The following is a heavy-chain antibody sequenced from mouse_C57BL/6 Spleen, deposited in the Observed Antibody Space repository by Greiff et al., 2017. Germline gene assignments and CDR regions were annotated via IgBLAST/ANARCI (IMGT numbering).Heavy chain of an antibody. V-gene: IGHV1-26*01. CDR2: INPNNGGT. CDR3: ARKIPSYYYAMDY. Sequence: VQLQQSGPELVKPGASVKISCKASGYTFTDYYMNWVKQSHGKSLEWIGDINPNNGGTSYNQKFKGKATLTVDKSSSTAYMELRSLTSEDSAVXYCARKIPSYYYAMDYWGQGTSVTVSS. J-gene: IGHJ4*01. CDR1: GYTFTDYY.